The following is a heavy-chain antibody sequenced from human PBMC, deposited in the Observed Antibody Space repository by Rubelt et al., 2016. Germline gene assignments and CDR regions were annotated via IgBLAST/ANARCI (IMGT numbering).Heavy chain of an antibody. V-gene: IGHV3-23*01. CDR3: AKGTGPRRGGTDY. J-gene: IGHJ4*02. CDR1: GFTFSSYA. CDR2: ISGSGGST. Sequence: EVQLLESGGGLVQPGGSLRLSCAASGFTFSSYAMSWVRQAPGKGLEWVSAISGSGGSTYYADSVKGRFTTSRDNSKTTLYLQMNSLRAEDTAVYYCAKGTGPRRGGTDYWGQGTLVTVSS. D-gene: IGHD3/OR15-3a*01.